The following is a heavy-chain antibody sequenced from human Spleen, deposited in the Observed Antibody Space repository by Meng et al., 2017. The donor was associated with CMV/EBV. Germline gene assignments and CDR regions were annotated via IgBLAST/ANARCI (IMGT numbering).Heavy chain of an antibody. CDR2: FSHSGST. Sequence: GSLRLSCVVNGSSFSGFYWNWIRQSPGRGLQWIGEFSHSGSTNYNPSLNSRVTISVDTSKNQFSLILSSVTAADTAVYYCAREIHGDYAPSFYYGVDVWGQGTTVTVSS. CDR3: AREIHGDYAPSFYYGVDV. D-gene: IGHD4-17*01. J-gene: IGHJ6*02. V-gene: IGHV4-34*01. CDR1: GSSFSGFY.